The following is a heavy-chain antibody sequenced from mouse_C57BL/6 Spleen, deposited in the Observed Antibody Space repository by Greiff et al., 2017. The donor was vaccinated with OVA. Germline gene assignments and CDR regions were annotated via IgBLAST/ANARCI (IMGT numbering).Heavy chain of an antibody. CDR1: GFTFTDYY. D-gene: IGHD4-1*01. CDR3: ARYENWDYAMYY. J-gene: IGHJ4*01. Sequence: EVKLMESGGGLVQPGGSLSLSCAASGFTFTDYYMSWVRQPPGKALEWLGFIRNKANGYTTEYSASVKGRFTISRDNSQSILYLQMNALRAEDSATYDCARYENWDYAMYYWGQGTSVTVSS. V-gene: IGHV7-3*01. CDR2: IRNKANGYTT.